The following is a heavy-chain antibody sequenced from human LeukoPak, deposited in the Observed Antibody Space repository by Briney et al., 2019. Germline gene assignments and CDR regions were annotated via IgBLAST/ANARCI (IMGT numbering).Heavy chain of an antibody. V-gene: IGHV4-34*01. CDR2: INHSGST. CDR1: GGSFSGYY. Sequence: SETLSLTCAVYGGSFSGYYWSWIRQPPGKGLEWIGEINHSGSTNYNPSLKSRVTISVDTSKSQFSLKLSSVTAADTAVYYCARGTMTTVTYYFDYWGQGTLVTVSS. D-gene: IGHD4-17*01. J-gene: IGHJ4*02. CDR3: ARGTMTTVTYYFDY.